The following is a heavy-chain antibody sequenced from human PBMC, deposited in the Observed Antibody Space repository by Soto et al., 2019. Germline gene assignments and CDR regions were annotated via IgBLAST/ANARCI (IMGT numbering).Heavy chain of an antibody. J-gene: IGHJ4*02. CDR3: AKGAAAVHFDY. CDR2: ISGSGGST. V-gene: IGHV3-23*01. CDR1: RFTISGHA. Sequence: PGGSLRLSCAASRFTISGHAMHWVRQAPGKGLEWVSTISGSGGSTYYADSVKGRFTISRDNSKNTLYLQMNSLRAEDTAIYYCAKGAAAVHFDYWGQGTLVTVSS. D-gene: IGHD6-13*01.